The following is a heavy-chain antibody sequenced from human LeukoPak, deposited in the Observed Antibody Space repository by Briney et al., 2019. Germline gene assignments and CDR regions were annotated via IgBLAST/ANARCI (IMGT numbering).Heavy chain of an antibody. V-gene: IGHV3-23*01. Sequence: PGGSLRLSCAASGFTFSSYAMSWVRQAPGKGLEGVSAISGSGGSTYYADSVKGRFTISRDNSKNTLYLQMNSLRAEDTAVYYCAKDQGRYSSSWYGGACHGMDVWGQGTTVTVSS. CDR3: AKDQGRYSSSWYGGACHGMDV. D-gene: IGHD6-13*01. CDR2: ISGSGGST. J-gene: IGHJ6*02. CDR1: GFTFSSYA.